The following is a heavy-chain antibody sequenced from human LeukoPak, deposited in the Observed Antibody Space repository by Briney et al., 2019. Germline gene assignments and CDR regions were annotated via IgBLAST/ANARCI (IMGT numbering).Heavy chain of an antibody. D-gene: IGHD2-15*01. CDR1: GFIFSSYW. J-gene: IGHJ4*02. Sequence: GESLNISCAASGFIFSSYWMSWVRRAPGKGLEWLANIKQDGSEKYYVDSVKGRFTISRDNAKNSLYLQMNSLRAEDTAVYYCARSGYCSGGSCYSDYWGQGTLVTVSS. CDR2: IKQDGSEK. V-gene: IGHV3-7*01. CDR3: ARSGYCSGGSCYSDY.